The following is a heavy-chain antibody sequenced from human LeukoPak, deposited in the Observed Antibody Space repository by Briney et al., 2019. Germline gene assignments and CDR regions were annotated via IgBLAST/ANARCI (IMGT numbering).Heavy chain of an antibody. CDR3: ARDYDSSGYYGDAFGI. D-gene: IGHD3-22*01. V-gene: IGHV4-30-4*01. CDR1: GGSISSGDYY. J-gene: IGHJ3*02. Sequence: SETLSLTCTVSGGSISSGDYYWSWIRQPPGKGLEWIGYIYYSGSTYYNPSLKSRVTISVDTSKNQFSLKLSSVTAADTAVCYCARDYDSSGYYGDAFGIWGQGTMVTVSS. CDR2: IYYSGST.